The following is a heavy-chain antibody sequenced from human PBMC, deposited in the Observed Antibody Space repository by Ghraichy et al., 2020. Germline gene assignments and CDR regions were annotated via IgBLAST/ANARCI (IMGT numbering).Heavy chain of an antibody. J-gene: IGHJ6*02. Sequence: GGSLRLSCAASGFTFSDYYMSWIRQAPGKGLEWVSYISSSSSYTNYADSVKGRFTISRDNAKNSLYLQMNSLRAEDTAVYYCARVGGLSGSSTSYYYYYGMDVWGQGTTVTVSS. CDR1: GFTFSDYY. CDR3: ARVGGLSGSSTSYYYYYGMDV. CDR2: ISSSSSYT. D-gene: IGHD2-2*01. V-gene: IGHV3-11*06.